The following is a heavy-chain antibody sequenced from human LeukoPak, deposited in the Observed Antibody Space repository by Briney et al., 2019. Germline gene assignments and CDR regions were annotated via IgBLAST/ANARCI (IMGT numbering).Heavy chain of an antibody. CDR1: GFTFTSYS. Sequence: GGSLRLSCAASGFTFTSYSMSWVRQAPGKGLEWVSGTSDRGDYTYYADSVKGRFTISRDNAKNSLYLQMNSLRAEDTAVYYCAGRYDFWSGYYPFDYWGQGTLVTVSS. V-gene: IGHV3-23*01. CDR3: AGRYDFWSGYYPFDY. J-gene: IGHJ4*02. CDR2: TSDRGDYT. D-gene: IGHD3-3*01.